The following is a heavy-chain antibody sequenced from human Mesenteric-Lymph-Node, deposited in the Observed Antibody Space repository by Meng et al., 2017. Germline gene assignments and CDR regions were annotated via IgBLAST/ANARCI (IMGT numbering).Heavy chain of an antibody. CDR3: AKQALSPHFDY. CDR1: GFTFRSFA. J-gene: IGHJ4*02. CDR2: ISGSVGTT. V-gene: IGHV3-23*01. Sequence: EVEVLESGGGLVQPGGSWRLACAASGFTFRSFAMTCVRQAPGKGLEWVSAISGSVGTTYYADAVKGRFTISRDNSKNTLFLQVNSLRAEDTAVYYCAKQALSPHFDYWGQGTLVTVSS.